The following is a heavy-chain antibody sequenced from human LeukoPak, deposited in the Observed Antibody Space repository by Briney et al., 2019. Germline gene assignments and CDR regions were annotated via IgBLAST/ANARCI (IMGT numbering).Heavy chain of an antibody. CDR2: INNSGSS. D-gene: IGHD5-18*01. Sequence: PSETLSLTCAVYGGSFSAYYWTWIRQPPGKGLEWIGEINNSGSSNYNSSLRSRVTISVDTSYKQFSLRLSSVTAADTAVYYCAPRGDIEHSYVYGKWFDPWGQGTRVTVSS. CDR3: APRGDIEHSYVYGKWFDP. CDR1: GGSFSAYY. V-gene: IGHV4-34*01. J-gene: IGHJ5*02.